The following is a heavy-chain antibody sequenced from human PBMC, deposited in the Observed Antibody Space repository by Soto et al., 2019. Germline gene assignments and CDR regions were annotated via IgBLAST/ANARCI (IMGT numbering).Heavy chain of an antibody. D-gene: IGHD4-17*01. J-gene: IGHJ6*02. Sequence: QVQLVESGGGEVQPGRSLTISCAASGFTFSTYGMHWVRQTPGKGLEWVAVISYDGTNKFYSVSVKGRFTISRDNFKNTLTLQMNSRRADDTAVYSCAKDLQSYGDYDYYCYGMDVWGLGTRVTVSS. CDR3: AKDLQSYGDYDYYCYGMDV. V-gene: IGHV3-30*18. CDR1: GFTFSTYG. CDR2: ISYDGTNK.